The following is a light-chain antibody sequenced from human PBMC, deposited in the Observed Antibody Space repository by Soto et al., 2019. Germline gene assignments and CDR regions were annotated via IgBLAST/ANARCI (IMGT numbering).Light chain of an antibody. CDR1: QSLSSSY. V-gene: IGKV3-20*01. Sequence: EIVLTQSPSALSLSPGERATLSCRASQSLSSSYLAWYQQKPGQSPRLLIYGASSRATGVPDRFSGSGSWTDLTFHISRLESGDFAVYLCLQYGLSPPFSFRHGTKLHIK. CDR2: GAS. J-gene: IGKJ3*01. CDR3: LQYGLSPPFS.